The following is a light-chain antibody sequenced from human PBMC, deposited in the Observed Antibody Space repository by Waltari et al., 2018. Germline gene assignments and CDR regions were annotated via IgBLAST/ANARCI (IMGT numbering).Light chain of an antibody. CDR3: LQSLQFLT. Sequence: DIVMTQTPLSLSVTPGQPVSISCKSSQSLVHNNGRTYLNWYLQRPGQPPQLLIYEVSNRFSVVPDRFSGSGSGTDFTLRISRVEAEDVGVYYCLQSLQFLTFGGGTKVETK. CDR1: QSLVHNNGRTY. V-gene: IGKV2D-29*01. J-gene: IGKJ4*01. CDR2: EVS.